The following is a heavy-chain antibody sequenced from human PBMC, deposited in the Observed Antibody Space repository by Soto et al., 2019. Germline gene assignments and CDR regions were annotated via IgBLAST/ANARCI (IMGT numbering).Heavy chain of an antibody. J-gene: IGHJ4*02. CDR3: AKDTGEGQWLGGGYFDY. V-gene: IGHV3-9*01. CDR2: ISWNSNSK. CDR1: GFTFDDYA. Sequence: EVQLVESGGGLVQPGRSLRLSCAASGFTFDDYAMHWVRQAPGKGLEWVSGISWNSNSKAYADSVKGRFTISRDNAKNSLYLQMNSLRPEETALYYCAKDTGEGQWLGGGYFDYWGQGTLVTVSS. D-gene: IGHD6-19*01.